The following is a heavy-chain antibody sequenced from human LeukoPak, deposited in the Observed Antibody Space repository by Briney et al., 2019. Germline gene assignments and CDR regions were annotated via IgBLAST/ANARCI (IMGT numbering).Heavy chain of an antibody. D-gene: IGHD4-17*01. CDR3: ASLFAHGAKPIDY. CDR1: GFTFSSYG. V-gene: IGHV3-30*03. CDR2: ISYDGSNK. Sequence: PGGSLRLSCAASGFTFSSYGMHWVRQAPGKGLEWVAVISYDGSNKYYADSVKGRFTISRDNSKNTLYLQMNSLRAEDTAVYYCASLFAHGAKPIDYWGQGTLVTVSS. J-gene: IGHJ4*02.